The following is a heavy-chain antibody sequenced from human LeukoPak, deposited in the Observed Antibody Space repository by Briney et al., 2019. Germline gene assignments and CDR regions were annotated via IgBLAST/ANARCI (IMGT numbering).Heavy chain of an antibody. D-gene: IGHD2-15*01. J-gene: IGHJ4*02. V-gene: IGHV4-30-2*01. CDR2: IYHSGST. CDR1: GGSISSGGYS. CDR3: ARGYCSGGSCWGEVDY. Sequence: ASQTLSLTCAVSGGSISSGGYSWSWIRQPPGKGLEWIGYIYHSGSTYYNPSLKSRVTISVDRPKNQFSLKLSSVTAADTAVYYCARGYCSGGSCWGEVDYWGQGTLVTVSS.